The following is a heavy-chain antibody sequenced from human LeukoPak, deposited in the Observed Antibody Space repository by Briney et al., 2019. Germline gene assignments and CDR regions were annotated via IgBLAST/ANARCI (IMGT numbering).Heavy chain of an antibody. V-gene: IGHV4-38-2*02. CDR2: IYYSGST. J-gene: IGHJ6*03. Sequence: PSETLSLTCTVSGYSISSDYYWGWIRQPPGKGLEWIGYIYYSGSTNYNPSLKSRVTISVDTSKNQFSLKLSSVTAADTAVYYCARAGGYGDYVGYYYYYMDVWGKGTTVTISS. CDR1: GYSISSDYY. D-gene: IGHD4-17*01. CDR3: ARAGGYGDYVGYYYYYMDV.